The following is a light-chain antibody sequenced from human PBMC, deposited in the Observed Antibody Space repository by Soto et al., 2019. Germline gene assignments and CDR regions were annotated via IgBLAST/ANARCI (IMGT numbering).Light chain of an antibody. CDR3: SSYTSSSTLSTYV. J-gene: IGLJ1*01. CDR2: DVS. V-gene: IGLV2-14*03. Sequence: QSVLTQPASVSGSPGQSITISCTGTSSDVGGYSYVSWYQHHPGKAPKLMIYDVSNRPSGVSNRFSGSKSGNTASLIISGLQAEDEADYYCSSYTSSSTLSTYVFGTGTKVTVL. CDR1: SSDVGGYSY.